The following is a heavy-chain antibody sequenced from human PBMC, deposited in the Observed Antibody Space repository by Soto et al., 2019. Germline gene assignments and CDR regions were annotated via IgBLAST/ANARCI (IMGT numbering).Heavy chain of an antibody. Sequence: QVQLQESGPGLVKPSQTLSLTCTVSGDFISSGGYYWSWIRQLPGKGLEWIGYIYSSGTTYYNPSLRMRSTISVDTSKNQFSLNLSSVTAADTAVYYCAWTDSSGYYFVYWGQGTLVTVFS. V-gene: IGHV4-31*03. CDR2: IYSSGTT. J-gene: IGHJ4*02. CDR1: GDFISSGGYY. D-gene: IGHD3-22*01. CDR3: AWTDSSGYYFVY.